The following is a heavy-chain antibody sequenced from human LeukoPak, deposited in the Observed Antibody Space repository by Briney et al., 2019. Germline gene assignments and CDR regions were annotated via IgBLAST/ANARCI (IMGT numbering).Heavy chain of an antibody. D-gene: IGHD3-3*01. CDR2: IYYSRST. CDR3: ALTFTIFGVAVDDY. Sequence: SETLSLTCTVSGGSISSYYWSWIRQPPGKGLEWIGYIYYSRSTNYNPSLKSRVTVSVDRSKNQFSLKLSSVTAADTAVYYCALTFTIFGVAVDDYWGQGTLVTVSS. V-gene: IGHV4-59*12. J-gene: IGHJ4*02. CDR1: GGSISSYY.